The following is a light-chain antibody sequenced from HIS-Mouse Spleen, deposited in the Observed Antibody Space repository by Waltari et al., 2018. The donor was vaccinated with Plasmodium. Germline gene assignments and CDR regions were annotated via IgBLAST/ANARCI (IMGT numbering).Light chain of an antibody. CDR2: KDS. J-gene: IGLJ3*02. CDR1: VLAKQY. V-gene: IGLV3-27*01. CDR3: YSAADNNRV. Sequence: SYELTQPSSVSVSPGQTARITCSGDVLAKQYARWFQQKPGQAPGLVIDKDSERPAGIPERFSGSSSGTTVTMTISGAQVEDEADYYCYSAADNNRVFGGGTKLTVL.